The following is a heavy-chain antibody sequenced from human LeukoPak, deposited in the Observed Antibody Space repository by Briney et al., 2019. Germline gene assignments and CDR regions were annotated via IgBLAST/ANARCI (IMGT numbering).Heavy chain of an antibody. V-gene: IGHV3-23*01. CDR2: ISASGGLT. CDR1: GFTFSSHA. J-gene: IGHJ4*02. Sequence: GGSLRLSCAASGFTFSSHAMSWVRQAPGKGLEWVSGISASGGLTYYADSVKGRFTISRDNSKNTLHLQMNSLRDDDTAVYYCAKGGSSWSEFDYWGQGTLVTVSS. D-gene: IGHD6-13*01. CDR3: AKGGSSWSEFDY.